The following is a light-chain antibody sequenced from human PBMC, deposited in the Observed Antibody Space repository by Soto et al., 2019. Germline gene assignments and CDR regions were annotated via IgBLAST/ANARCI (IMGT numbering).Light chain of an antibody. J-gene: IGLJ2*01. Sequence: QSVLTQPPSASGTPGQRVTISCSGSSSNIGINTVNWYQQLPGTAPKLLIYSNNQRPSGVPDRFAGSKSGTSASLAISGLQSEEEADYYCAAWDDSGVVLGGGTKVTVL. CDR3: AAWDDSGVV. CDR2: SNN. CDR1: SSNIGINT. V-gene: IGLV1-44*01.